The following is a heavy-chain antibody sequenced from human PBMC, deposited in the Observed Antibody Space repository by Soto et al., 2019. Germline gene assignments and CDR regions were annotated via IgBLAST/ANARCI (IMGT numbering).Heavy chain of an antibody. V-gene: IGHV3-74*01. Sequence: EVQLVESGGGLVQPGGSLRLSCAASGFTFSSYWMHWVLQVPGKGLVWVSRIKGDGSSMNYADSVKGRFTISRDNAKNTLYVQMNSLTAEDTAVYYCGRGIRNYYGVDVWGQGTTVTVSS. J-gene: IGHJ6*02. CDR2: IKGDGSSM. CDR1: GFTFSSYW. CDR3: GRGIRNYYGVDV. D-gene: IGHD5-18*01.